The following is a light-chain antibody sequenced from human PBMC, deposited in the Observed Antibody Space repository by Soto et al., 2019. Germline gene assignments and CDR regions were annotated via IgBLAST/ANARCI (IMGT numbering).Light chain of an antibody. CDR1: SSNIGSNA. CDR3: AAWDDNVHWV. J-gene: IGLJ3*02. Sequence: QSVLTQPPSASGTPGQRVIISCSGSSSNIGSNAVNWYQQFPGTAPKLLIYDINQRPSGVPDRFSGSKSGTSASLAISGLQSDDEADYYCAAWDDNVHWVFGGGTKLTVL. CDR2: DIN. V-gene: IGLV1-44*01.